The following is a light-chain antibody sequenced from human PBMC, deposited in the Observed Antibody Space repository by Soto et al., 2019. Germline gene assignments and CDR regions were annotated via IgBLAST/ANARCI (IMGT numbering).Light chain of an antibody. CDR1: SSDVGTYDL. J-gene: IGLJ1*01. Sequence: QSALTQPASVSGSPGQSITISCTGTSSDVGTYDLVSWYQHHPGAAPKLMIYEATRRPSGISNRFSGSKSGNTASLTISGLQAEDEADYYCSSYTSSSTLPYVFGTGTKVTVL. V-gene: IGLV2-14*02. CDR3: SSYTSSSTLPYV. CDR2: EAT.